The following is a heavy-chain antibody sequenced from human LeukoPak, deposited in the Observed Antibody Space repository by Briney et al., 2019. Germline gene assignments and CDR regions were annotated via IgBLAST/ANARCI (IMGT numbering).Heavy chain of an antibody. V-gene: IGHV4-34*01. CDR2: INHSGST. Sequence: PSETLSLTCAVYGGSFSGYYWSWIRQPPGKGLKWIGEINHSGSTNYNPSLKSRVTISVDTSKNQFSLKLSSVTAADTAVYYCARVDYLTDYYYGMDVWGQGTTVTVSS. CDR3: ARVDYLTDYYYGMDV. CDR1: GGSFSGYY. J-gene: IGHJ6*02. D-gene: IGHD4-17*01.